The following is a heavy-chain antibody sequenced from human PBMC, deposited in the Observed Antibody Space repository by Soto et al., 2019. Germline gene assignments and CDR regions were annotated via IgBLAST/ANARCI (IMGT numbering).Heavy chain of an antibody. Sequence: GGSLRLSCAASGFTFSSYAMSWVRQAPGKGLEWVSAISGSGGSTYYADSVKGRFTISRDNSKNTLYLQMNSLRAEDTAVYYCAKAPLRQYRRYYYYGMDVWGQGTTVTVSS. V-gene: IGHV3-23*01. CDR3: AKAPLRQYRRYYYYGMDV. CDR1: GFTFSSYA. D-gene: IGHD6-6*01. J-gene: IGHJ6*02. CDR2: ISGSGGST.